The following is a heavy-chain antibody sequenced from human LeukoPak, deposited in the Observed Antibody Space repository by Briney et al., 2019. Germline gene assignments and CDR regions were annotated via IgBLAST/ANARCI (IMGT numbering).Heavy chain of an antibody. CDR1: GGSISSYY. CDR3: ARQYDFWSGLFDY. J-gene: IGHJ4*02. CDR2: INYSGST. V-gene: IGHV4-59*08. D-gene: IGHD3-3*01. Sequence: SETLSLTCTVSGGSISSYYWSWIRQPPGKGLEWIGYINYSGSTNYNPSLKSRVTIPVDTSKNQFSLKLSFVTAADTAVYYCARQYDFWSGLFDYWGQGSLVTVSS.